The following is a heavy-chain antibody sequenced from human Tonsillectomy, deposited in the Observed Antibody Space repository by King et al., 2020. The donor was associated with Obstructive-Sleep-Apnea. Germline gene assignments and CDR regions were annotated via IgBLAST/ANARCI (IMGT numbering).Heavy chain of an antibody. CDR1: EFSFNTYA. Sequence: VQLVESGGGVVQPGRSLRLSCAASEFSFNTYAMHWVRQAPGKGLEWVAVISYDGTNESYADSAKGRFTISRDNSKNTLYLQMNRLRAEDTAVYYCAKDPELWFGSMDVWGQGTTVTVSS. J-gene: IGHJ6*02. CDR2: ISYDGTNE. CDR3: AKDPELWFGSMDV. V-gene: IGHV3-30*18. D-gene: IGHD3-10*01.